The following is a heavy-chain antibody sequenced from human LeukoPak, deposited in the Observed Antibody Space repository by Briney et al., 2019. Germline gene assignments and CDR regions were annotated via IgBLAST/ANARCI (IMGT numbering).Heavy chain of an antibody. CDR1: GYTLTELS. V-gene: IGHV1-24*01. CDR3: ARELDEGPEYYYYGMDV. CDR2: FDPEDGET. Sequence: ASVKVSCKVSGYTLTELSMHWVRQAPGKGLEWMGGFDPEDGETIYAQKFQGRVTMTEDTSTDTAYMELSSLRSDDTAVYYCARELDEGPEYYYYGMDVWGQGTTVTVSS. J-gene: IGHJ6*02. D-gene: IGHD1-1*01.